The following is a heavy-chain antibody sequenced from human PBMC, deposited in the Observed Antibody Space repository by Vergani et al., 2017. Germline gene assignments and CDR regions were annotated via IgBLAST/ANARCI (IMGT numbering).Heavy chain of an antibody. D-gene: IGHD2-2*01. CDR2: NSSSSSTI. CDR3: ARGQPCYQALSSNWFDH. Sequence: EVQLVESGGGLVQPGGSLRLSCVTSGFTLSSYSMKWVRQAPGKGLEWVSYNSSSSSTIYYADSVRGRFTISRDSGENSMYLQMNSLRVEDTAVYYCARGQPCYQALSSNWFDHWGQGTLVTVSS. V-gene: IGHV3-48*01. CDR1: GFTLSSYS. J-gene: IGHJ5*02.